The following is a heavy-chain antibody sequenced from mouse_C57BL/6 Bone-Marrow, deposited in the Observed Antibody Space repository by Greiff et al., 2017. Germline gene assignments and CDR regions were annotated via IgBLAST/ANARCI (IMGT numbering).Heavy chain of an antibody. J-gene: IGHJ2*01. D-gene: IGHD4-1*01. Sequence: EVKLMESEGGLVQPGSSMKLSCTASGFTFSDYYMAWVLHVPEKGLEWVANINYDGSSTYYLDSLKSRFIISRDNAKNILYLQMSSLKSEDTATYYCARDPNWEGSFDYWGQGTTLTVSS. V-gene: IGHV5-16*01. CDR2: INYDGSST. CDR3: ARDPNWEGSFDY. CDR1: GFTFSDYY.